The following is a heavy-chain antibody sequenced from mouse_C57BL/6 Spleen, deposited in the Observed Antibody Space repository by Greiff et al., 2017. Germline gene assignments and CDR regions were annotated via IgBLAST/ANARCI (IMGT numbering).Heavy chain of an antibody. CDR2: IDPSDSYT. CDR1: GYTFTSYW. Sequence: VQLQQPGAELVMPGASVKLSCKASGYTFTSYWMHWVKQRPGQGLEWIGEIDPSDSYTNYNQKFKGKSTLTVDKSSSTAYMQLSSLPSEDSAVYYCARRGTVVEGYFDYWGQGTTLTVSS. D-gene: IGHD1-1*01. J-gene: IGHJ2*01. V-gene: IGHV1-69*01. CDR3: ARRGTVVEGYFDY.